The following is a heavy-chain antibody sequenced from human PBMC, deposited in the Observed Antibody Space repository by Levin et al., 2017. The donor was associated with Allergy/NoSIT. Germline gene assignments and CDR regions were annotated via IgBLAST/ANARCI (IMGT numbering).Heavy chain of an antibody. CDR2: TYYRSKWYN. J-gene: IGHJ3*02. Sequence: PSPTLSLPCAISGDSVSSNSAAWHWIRQSPSRGLEWLGRTYYRSKWYNDYAVSVKSRITINPDTSKNQFSLQLNSVTPEDTAVYYCAREGDIVVVVAANAFDIWGQGTMVTVSS. D-gene: IGHD2-15*01. V-gene: IGHV6-1*01. CDR1: GDSVSSNSAA. CDR3: AREGDIVVVVAANAFDI.